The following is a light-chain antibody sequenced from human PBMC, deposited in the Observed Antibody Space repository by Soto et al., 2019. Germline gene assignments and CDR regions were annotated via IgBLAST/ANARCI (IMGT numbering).Light chain of an antibody. J-gene: IGKJ3*01. CDR2: HAS. CDR3: QHHSGYSPA. Sequence: DIHLTQSPSTLSASVGDRVTITCRASQSISTWLAWYQQKPGKAPNLLIYHASTLESGVPSRFSGSGSGTEFTLTISSLQPDDFATYYCQHHSGYSPAFGPGTKVDIK. V-gene: IGKV1-5*01. CDR1: QSISTW.